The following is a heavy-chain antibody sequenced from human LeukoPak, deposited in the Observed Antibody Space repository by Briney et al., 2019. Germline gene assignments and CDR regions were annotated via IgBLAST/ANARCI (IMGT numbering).Heavy chain of an antibody. CDR2: ITTYNGNT. V-gene: IGHV1-18*04. CDR1: GYTFTSYH. CDR3: AVATTAAFDC. D-gene: IGHD5-24*01. J-gene: IGHJ4*02. Sequence: ASVKASCKASGYTFTSYHISWVPQAPGQGLEWMGWITTYNGNTNYGQKLQGRVTMTTDTSTSTAYMELRSLRSDDTAVYYCAVATTAAFDCWGQGTLVTVSS.